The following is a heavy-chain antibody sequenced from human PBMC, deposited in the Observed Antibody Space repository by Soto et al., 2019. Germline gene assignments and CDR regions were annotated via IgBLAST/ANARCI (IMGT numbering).Heavy chain of an antibody. CDR1: GFTFSSYG. J-gene: IGHJ4*02. Sequence: GSLRLSCAASGFTFSSYGMHWVRQAPGKGLEWVAVIWYDGSNKYYADSVKGRFTISRDNSKNTLYLQMNSLRAEDTAVYYCARVPGGAFFYFDYWGQGTLVTVSS. V-gene: IGHV3-33*01. D-gene: IGHD3-10*01. CDR3: ARVPGGAFFYFDY. CDR2: IWYDGSNK.